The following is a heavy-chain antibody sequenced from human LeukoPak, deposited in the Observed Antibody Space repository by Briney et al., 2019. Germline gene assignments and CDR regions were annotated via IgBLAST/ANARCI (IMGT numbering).Heavy chain of an antibody. CDR1: GGSISSYY. J-gene: IGHJ4*02. CDR3: ARAEHRGYSSGWYFDY. CDR2: IYYSGST. V-gene: IGHV4-59*01. Sequence: SETLSLTRTVSGGSISSYYWSWIRQPPGKGLEWIGYIYYSGSTNYNPSLKSRVTISVDTSKNQFSLKLSSVTAADTAVYYCARAEHRGYSSGWYFDYWGQGTLVTVSS. D-gene: IGHD6-19*01.